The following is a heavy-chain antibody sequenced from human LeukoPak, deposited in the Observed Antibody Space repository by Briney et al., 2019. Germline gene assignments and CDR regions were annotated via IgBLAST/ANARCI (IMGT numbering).Heavy chain of an antibody. Sequence: AASVKVSCTASGYTFTSYGISWVRQAPGQGLEWMGWISAYNGNTNYAQKLQGRVTMTTDTSTSTAYMELRSLRSDDTAVYYCAIIAVAGTRSDYWGQGTLVTVSS. CDR3: AIIAVAGTRSDY. CDR2: ISAYNGNT. J-gene: IGHJ4*02. D-gene: IGHD6-19*01. V-gene: IGHV1-18*01. CDR1: GYTFTSYG.